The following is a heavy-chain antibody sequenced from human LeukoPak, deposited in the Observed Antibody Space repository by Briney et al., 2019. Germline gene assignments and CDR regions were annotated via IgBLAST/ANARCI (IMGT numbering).Heavy chain of an antibody. CDR1: GFTFSSYW. Sequence: GGSLRLSCAASGFTFSSYWMSWVRQAPGKGLEWVANIKQDGSEKYYMDSVKGRFTISRDNAKNSLYLQMNSLRAEDTAVYYCARVQAAATNWFDPWGQGTLVTVSS. CDR2: IKQDGSEK. D-gene: IGHD6-13*01. V-gene: IGHV3-7*01. J-gene: IGHJ5*02. CDR3: ARVQAAATNWFDP.